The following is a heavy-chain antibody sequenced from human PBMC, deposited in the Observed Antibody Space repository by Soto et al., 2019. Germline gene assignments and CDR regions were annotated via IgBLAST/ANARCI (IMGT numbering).Heavy chain of an antibody. V-gene: IGHV1-8*01. Sequence: QVQLVQSGAEVRKPGASVKVSCKASGYTFTTYDINWVRQAIGQGLEWMGWMNPNSGNTVYAQKFQGRVTMTRNTSINTAYMELTRLTSDDTAVYYCARYHYYYCMDVWGQGTTVTVSS. CDR2: MNPNSGNT. J-gene: IGHJ6*02. D-gene: IGHD3-22*01. CDR1: GYTFTTYD. CDR3: ARYHYYYCMDV.